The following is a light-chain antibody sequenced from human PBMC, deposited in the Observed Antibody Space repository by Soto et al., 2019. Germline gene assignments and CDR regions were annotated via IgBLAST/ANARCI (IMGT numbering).Light chain of an antibody. CDR1: QSICNS. Sequence: IVLIQSRATLSLFPGERATLSCKASQSICNSLGRSQQKSGQAPTLLIDDAFNRATGIPSRFTGSGSESDFTLTISSLETEDFGVYYCRQRYNWPLTFGGGTKVEIK. CDR3: RQRYNWPLT. CDR2: DAF. V-gene: IGKV3-11*01. J-gene: IGKJ4*01.